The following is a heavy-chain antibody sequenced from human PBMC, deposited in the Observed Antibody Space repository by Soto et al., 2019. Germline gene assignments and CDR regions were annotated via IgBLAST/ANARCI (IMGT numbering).Heavy chain of an antibody. Sequence: QVQLQESGPGLVKPSQTLSLTCTVSGGSISSGGYYWSWIRQHPGKGLEWIGYIYYSGSTYYNPSLKSRVTISVDTSKNQFSLKLSSVTAADTAVYYCAREIGYCSGGSCYGYYYYGMDVWGQGTTVIVSS. V-gene: IGHV4-31*03. CDR3: AREIGYCSGGSCYGYYYYGMDV. CDR2: IYYSGST. CDR1: GGSISSGGYY. J-gene: IGHJ6*02. D-gene: IGHD2-15*01.